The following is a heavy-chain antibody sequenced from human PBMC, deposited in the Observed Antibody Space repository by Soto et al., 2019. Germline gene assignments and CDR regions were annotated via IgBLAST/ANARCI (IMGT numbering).Heavy chain of an antibody. CDR3: ATLNSRYYDFWSYYYGMDV. Sequence: QVQLQQWGAGLLKPSETLSLTCAVYGGSFSGYYWSWIRQPPGKGLEWIGEINHSGSTNYNPSLKSRVTISVDTSKNQFSLKLSSVTAADTAVYYCATLNSRYYDFWSYYYGMDVWGQGTTVTVSS. D-gene: IGHD3-3*01. CDR1: GGSFSGYY. V-gene: IGHV4-34*01. J-gene: IGHJ6*02. CDR2: INHSGST.